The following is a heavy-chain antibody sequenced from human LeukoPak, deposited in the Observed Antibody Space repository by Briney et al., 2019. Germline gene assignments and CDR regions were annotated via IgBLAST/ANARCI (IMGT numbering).Heavy chain of an antibody. D-gene: IGHD3-10*01. Sequence: ASVKVSCKASGYTFTSYGISWVRQAPGQGLEWMGWISAYNGNTNYAQKLQGRVTMTTDTSTSTAYMELRSLRSDDTAVYYCARVAMVRGVIIGSDDYWGQGTLVTVSS. CDR2: ISAYNGNT. J-gene: IGHJ4*02. CDR1: GYTFTSYG. CDR3: ARVAMVRGVIIGSDDY. V-gene: IGHV1-18*01.